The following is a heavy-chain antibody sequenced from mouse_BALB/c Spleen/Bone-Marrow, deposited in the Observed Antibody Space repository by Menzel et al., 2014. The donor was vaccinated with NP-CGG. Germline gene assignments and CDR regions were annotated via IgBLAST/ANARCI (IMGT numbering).Heavy chain of an antibody. CDR3: ARDSFLITRALDY. D-gene: IGHD2-4*01. V-gene: IGHV2-6-7*01. Sequence: QVQLQQSGPGPVAPSQSLSITCTVSGFSLTGYSVSWVRQSPGKGLEWLGMIWGDGSTDYNSALKSRLSISKDNSKSQVFLKMNSLQTDDTARYYCARDSFLITRALDYWGQGTSVTVSS. CDR1: GFSLTGYS. J-gene: IGHJ4*01. CDR2: IWGDGST.